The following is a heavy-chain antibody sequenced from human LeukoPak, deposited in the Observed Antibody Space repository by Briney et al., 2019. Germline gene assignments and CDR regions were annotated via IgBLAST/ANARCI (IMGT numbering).Heavy chain of an antibody. V-gene: IGHV1-46*03. D-gene: IGHD2-2*02. J-gene: IGHJ4*02. CDR1: GYTFTSYY. CDR2: INPSGGST. CDR3: ATDIVVVPAAIRSGDY. Sequence: ASVKVSCKASGYTFTSYYMHWVRHAPGQGLEWMGIINPSGGSTSYAQKFQGRVTMTRDTSTSTVYMELSSLRSEDTAVYYCATDIVVVPAAIRSGDYWGQGTLVTVSS.